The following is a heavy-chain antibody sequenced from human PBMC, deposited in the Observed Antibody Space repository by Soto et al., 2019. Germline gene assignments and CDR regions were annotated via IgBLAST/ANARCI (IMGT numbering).Heavy chain of an antibody. D-gene: IGHD2-15*01. CDR1: GGTFSSYA. J-gene: IGHJ6*02. Sequence: QVQLVQSGAEVKKPGSSVKVSCKASGGTFSSYAINWVRQAPGQGLEWMGGIIRIFGTPDYAQRFQGRVTSTADGSTSTAYMELSSLRSEDTAVYYCARQGGNEYSGYGMDVWGQGTTVTVSS. CDR2: IIRIFGTP. CDR3: ARQGGNEYSGYGMDV. V-gene: IGHV1-69*12.